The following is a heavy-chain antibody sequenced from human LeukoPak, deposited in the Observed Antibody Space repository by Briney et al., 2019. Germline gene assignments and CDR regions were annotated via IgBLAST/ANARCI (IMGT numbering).Heavy chain of an antibody. CDR1: GYGFTNYG. CDR2: ISAYNGNT. CDR3: AREGLYFGELGGPLTVNWFDP. Sequence: ASVKVSCKASGYGFTNYGISWVRKAPGQGLEWMGWISAYNGNTNYAEKFQGRVTMTTDTSTTTAYMELRSLRSDDTAVYYCAREGLYFGELGGPLTVNWFDPWGQGTLVTVSS. D-gene: IGHD3-10*01. J-gene: IGHJ5*02. V-gene: IGHV1-18*01.